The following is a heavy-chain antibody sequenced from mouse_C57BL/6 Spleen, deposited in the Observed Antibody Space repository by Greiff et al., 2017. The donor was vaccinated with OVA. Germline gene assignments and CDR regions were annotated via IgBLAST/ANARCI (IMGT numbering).Heavy chain of an antibody. CDR2: ISSGGDYI. Sequence: EVKLMESGEGLVKPGGSLKLSCAASGFTFSSYAMSWVRQTPEKRLEWVAYISSGGDYIYYADTVKGRFTISRDNARNTLYLQMSSLKSEDTAMYYCTRDRDYCNYVFDYWGQGTTLTVAS. CDR1: GFTFSSYA. D-gene: IGHD2-1*01. J-gene: IGHJ2*01. V-gene: IGHV5-9-1*02. CDR3: TRDRDYCNYVFDY.